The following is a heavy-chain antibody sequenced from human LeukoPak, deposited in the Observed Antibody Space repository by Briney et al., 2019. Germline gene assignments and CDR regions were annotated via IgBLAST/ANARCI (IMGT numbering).Heavy chain of an antibody. CDR1: GGSISSSRHY. V-gene: IGHV4-39*07. D-gene: IGHD2-8*02. Sequence: SETLSLTFSVSGGSISSSRHYWDWIRQPRGEGVEWIGSIYYSGSTYYNPSLKSRVTISVDTSKNQFSLKLISVTAADTAVYYCAREDTGGLDYWGQGILVTVSS. CDR3: AREDTGGLDY. J-gene: IGHJ4*02. CDR2: IYYSGST.